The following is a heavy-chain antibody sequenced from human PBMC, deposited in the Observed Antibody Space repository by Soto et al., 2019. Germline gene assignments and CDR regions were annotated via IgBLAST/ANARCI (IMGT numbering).Heavy chain of an antibody. CDR3: ARYWRPYCRGGSCYFGY. Sequence: QVQLVESGGGVVQPGRSLRLSCAASGFTFSSYGMHWVRQAPGKGLEWVAVISYDGSNKYYADSVKGRFTISRDNSKNTLYLQMNSLRAEDTAVYYCARYWRPYCRGGSCYFGYWGQGTLVTVSS. CDR1: GFTFSSYG. J-gene: IGHJ4*02. D-gene: IGHD2-15*01. CDR2: ISYDGSNK. V-gene: IGHV3-30*03.